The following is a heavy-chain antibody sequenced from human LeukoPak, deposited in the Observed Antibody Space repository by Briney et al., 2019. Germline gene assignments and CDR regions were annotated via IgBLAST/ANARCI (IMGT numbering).Heavy chain of an antibody. J-gene: IGHJ1*01. CDR3: ARVEAVAQRAHFQH. D-gene: IGHD6-19*01. CDR2: INHSGGT. CDR1: GGSFSGYY. Sequence: SETLSLTCAVYGGSFSGYYWSWIRQPPGKGLEWIGEINHSGGTNYNPSLKSRVTISVDTSKNQFSLKLSSVTAADTAVYYCARVEAVAQRAHFQHWGQGTLVTVSS. V-gene: IGHV4-34*01.